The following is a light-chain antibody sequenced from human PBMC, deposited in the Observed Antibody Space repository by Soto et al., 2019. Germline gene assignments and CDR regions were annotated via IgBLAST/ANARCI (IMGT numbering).Light chain of an antibody. CDR1: SGHSSYA. J-gene: IGLJ2*01. CDR3: QTWGTGIQV. V-gene: IGLV4-69*01. Sequence: QLVLTQSPSASASLGASVKLTCTLSSGHSSYAIAWHQQQPEKGPRYLMNLNSGGSHSKGDGIPDRFSGSSSGAERYLTISSLQSEDEADYYCQTWGTGIQVFGGGTKFTVL. CDR2: LNSGGSH.